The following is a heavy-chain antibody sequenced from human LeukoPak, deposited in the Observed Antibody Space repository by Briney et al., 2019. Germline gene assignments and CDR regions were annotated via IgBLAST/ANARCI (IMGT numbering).Heavy chain of an antibody. CDR1: GFTFSNYD. D-gene: IGHD6-13*01. CDR2: ICYDGINN. CDR3: ARDYSRNSFDY. J-gene: IGHJ4*02. V-gene: IGHV3-33*01. Sequence: PGRSLRLSCAASGFTFSNYDMHWVRQAPGKGLEWVAVICYDGINNYYADSVKGRFSISRDNSKNALYLQMNSLSAEDTAVYFCARDYSRNSFDYWGQGTLVTVST.